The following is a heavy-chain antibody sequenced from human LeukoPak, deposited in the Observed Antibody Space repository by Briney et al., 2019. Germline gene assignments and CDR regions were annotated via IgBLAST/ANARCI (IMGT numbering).Heavy chain of an antibody. CDR2: ISSSSNI. V-gene: IGHV3-69-1*01. Sequence: GGSLRLSCAASGFTFSVYSMNWVRQAPGKGLEWVSSISSSSNIYYADSVKGRFTISRDNSKNTLYLQMNSLRAEDTAVYYCARDQTYYYDSSGYLFDYWGQGTLVTVSS. CDR1: GFTFSVYS. J-gene: IGHJ4*02. CDR3: ARDQTYYYDSSGYLFDY. D-gene: IGHD3-22*01.